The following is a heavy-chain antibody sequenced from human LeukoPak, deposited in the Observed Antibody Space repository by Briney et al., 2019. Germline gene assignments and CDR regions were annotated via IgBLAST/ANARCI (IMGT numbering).Heavy chain of an antibody. CDR1: GGSISSGDYY. V-gene: IGHV4-30-4*08. CDR3: ARSPPSPATNFVVLWFDP. J-gene: IGHJ5*02. D-gene: IGHD2-8*01. Sequence: SSQTLSLTCTVSGGSISSGDYYWSWIRQPPGKGLEWIGYIYYSGSTYYNPSLKSRVTISVDTSKNQFSLKLSSVTAADTAVYYRARSPPSPATNFVVLWFDPWGQGTLVTVSS. CDR2: IYYSGST.